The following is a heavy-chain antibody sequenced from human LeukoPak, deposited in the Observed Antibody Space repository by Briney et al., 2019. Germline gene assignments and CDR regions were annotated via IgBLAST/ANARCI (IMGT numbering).Heavy chain of an antibody. CDR3: ARVSKITMIVVVTLLDY. V-gene: IGHV1-2*02. J-gene: IGHJ4*02. D-gene: IGHD3-22*01. CDR2: INPNSGGT. Sequence: GASVKVSCKASGYTFTGYYMHWVRQAPGQGLEWMGWINPNSGGTNYAQKFQGRVTMTRDTSISTAYMELSRLRSDDTAVYYCARVSKITMIVVVTLLDYWGQGTLVTVSS. CDR1: GYTFTGYY.